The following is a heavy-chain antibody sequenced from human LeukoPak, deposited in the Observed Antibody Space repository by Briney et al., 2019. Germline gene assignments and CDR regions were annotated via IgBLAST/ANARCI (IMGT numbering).Heavy chain of an antibody. Sequence: SETLSLTCTVSGGSINNYYWSWIRQPPGKGLEWIGYIHYSGSTNYNPSLKSRVTISVDTSKNQFSLKLSSVTAADTAVYFCARGGKKRGYSGYDRWFDPWGQGTLVTVSS. D-gene: IGHD5-12*01. CDR3: ARGGKKRGYSGYDRWFDP. CDR1: GGSINNYY. J-gene: IGHJ5*02. CDR2: IHYSGST. V-gene: IGHV4-59*12.